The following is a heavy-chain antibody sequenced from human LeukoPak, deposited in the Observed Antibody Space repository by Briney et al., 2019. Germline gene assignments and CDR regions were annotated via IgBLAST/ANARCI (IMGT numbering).Heavy chain of an antibody. CDR1: GFTFSSYW. CDR3: AKGGVDYGDFLPPNYFDY. J-gene: IGHJ4*02. D-gene: IGHD4-17*01. V-gene: IGHV3-74*01. CDR2: INSDGNST. Sequence: PGGSLRLSCAASGFTFSSYWMHWVRQAPGKGLVWVSRINSDGNSTTYADSVKGRFTISRDNAKNTLFLQMNSLRAEDTAVYYCAKGGVDYGDFLPPNYFDYWGQGTLVTVSS.